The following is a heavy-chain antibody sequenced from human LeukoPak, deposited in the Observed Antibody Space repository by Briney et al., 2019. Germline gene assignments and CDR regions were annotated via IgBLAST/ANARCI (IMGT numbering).Heavy chain of an antibody. D-gene: IGHD3-10*01. Sequence: GGSLRLSCAASGFTFSSYAMHWVRQAPGKGLEYVSAISSNGGSTYYANSVKGRFTISRDNSKNTLYLQMGSLRAEDMAVYYCARGMVRGVIVDYWGQGTLVTVSS. V-gene: IGHV3-64*01. CDR1: GFTFSSYA. CDR3: ARGMVRGVIVDY. CDR2: ISSNGGST. J-gene: IGHJ4*02.